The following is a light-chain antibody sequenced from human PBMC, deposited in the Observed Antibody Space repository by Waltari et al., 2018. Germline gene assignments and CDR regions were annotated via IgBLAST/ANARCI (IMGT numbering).Light chain of an antibody. V-gene: IGLV2-14*01. J-gene: IGLJ3*02. CDR2: EVS. CDR1: SDDVGAFNY. CDR3: NSYTTTAARV. Sequence: VSGSPGQSITISCTGTSDDVGAFNYVSWYQQHPGKAPKVIIYEVSNRPSGVSTRFSGSKSGNTASLTISGLQAEDEADYYCNSYTTTAARVFGGGTRLTV.